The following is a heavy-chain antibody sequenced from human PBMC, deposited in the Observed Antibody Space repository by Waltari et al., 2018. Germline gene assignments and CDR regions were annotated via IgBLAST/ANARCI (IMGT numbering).Heavy chain of an antibody. V-gene: IGHV3-74*01. CDR2: INIEGGYI. J-gene: IGHJ4*02. Sequence: EVQLVESGGGLVQPGGSLRLSCAASGFTFGDYWMHWVRQPPGKGMEWVSRINIEGGYISYTDSVKGRFTLSRDNAKNTLFLQLNSLRAEDTAVYYCARKGGRGYPYGPFYYDHWGQGTLVTVSP. CDR3: ARKGGRGYPYGPFYYDH. D-gene: IGHD5-18*01. CDR1: GFTFGDYW.